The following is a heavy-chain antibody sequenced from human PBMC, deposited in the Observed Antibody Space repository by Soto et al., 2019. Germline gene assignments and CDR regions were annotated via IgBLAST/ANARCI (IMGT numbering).Heavy chain of an antibody. D-gene: IGHD6-13*01. J-gene: IGHJ6*02. CDR3: GRGPSPRAPAGGTPYYYAMDV. V-gene: IGHV1-8*02. Sequence: ASLKVSCKTSGYDFTAYDINWVRQASGQGLEWMGWMNPINGATGSARRFQGRVSMTRNTATGTAYLELTSLRSDDTGVYYCGRGPSPRAPAGGTPYYYAMDVWGQGTTVTVSS. CDR2: MNPINGAT. CDR1: GYDFTAYD.